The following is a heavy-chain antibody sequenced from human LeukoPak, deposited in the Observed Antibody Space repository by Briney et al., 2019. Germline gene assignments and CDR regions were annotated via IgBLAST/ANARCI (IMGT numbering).Heavy chain of an antibody. D-gene: IGHD5-24*01. J-gene: IGHJ4*02. Sequence: SQTLSLTCTVSGGSISSGDYYWSWIRQPPGKGLEWIGYIYYSGSTNYNPSLKSRVTISVDTSKNQFSLKLTSVTAADTAVYYCARQVWLQSYFDYWGQGTLVTVSS. CDR2: IYYSGST. CDR1: GGSISSGDYY. CDR3: ARQVWLQSYFDY. V-gene: IGHV4-30-4*01.